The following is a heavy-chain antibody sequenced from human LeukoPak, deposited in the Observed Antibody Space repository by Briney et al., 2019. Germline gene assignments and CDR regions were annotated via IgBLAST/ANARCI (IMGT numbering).Heavy chain of an antibody. CDR1: GYTFTGYY. V-gene: IGHV1-2*02. D-gene: IGHD5-24*01. Sequence: ASVKVSCKASGYTFTGYYMHWVRQARGQGLEWMGWINPNSGGTNYAQKFQGRVTMTRDTSISTAYMELSRLRSDDTAVYYCAASRDGYYSWFDPWGQGTLVTVSS. CDR2: INPNSGGT. CDR3: AASRDGYYSWFDP. J-gene: IGHJ5*02.